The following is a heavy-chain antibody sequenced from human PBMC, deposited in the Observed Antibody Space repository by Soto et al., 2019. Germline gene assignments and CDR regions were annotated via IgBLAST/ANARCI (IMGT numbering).Heavy chain of an antibody. J-gene: IGHJ3*01. D-gene: IGHD6-13*01. CDR2: ISWNSETT. CDR3: AKDKEAAGAFNAFDV. CDR1: GFTFHDNA. Sequence: EVQLVESGGALVQPGRSLRLSCAASGFTFHDNAMHWVRQVPGKGLEWISGISWNSETTRYAESVKGRFTISRDNAKNSLDLQMNSLRFEDTALYYCAKDKEAAGAFNAFDVWGQGTMVTVSS. V-gene: IGHV3-9*01.